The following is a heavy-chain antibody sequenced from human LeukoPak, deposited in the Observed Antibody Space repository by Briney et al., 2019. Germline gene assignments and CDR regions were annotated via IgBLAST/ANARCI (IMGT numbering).Heavy chain of an antibody. D-gene: IGHD5-18*01. J-gene: IGHJ6*02. Sequence: GGSLRLSCAASGFTFSSYWMSWVRQAPGRGLEWVANIKQDGGEKYYVDSVKGRFTISRDNAKNSLYLQMNSLRAEDTAVYYCARIRKAGYSYGSYYYGMDVWGQGTTVTVSS. CDR2: IKQDGGEK. CDR3: ARIRKAGYSYGSYYYGMDV. V-gene: IGHV3-7*04. CDR1: GFTFSSYW.